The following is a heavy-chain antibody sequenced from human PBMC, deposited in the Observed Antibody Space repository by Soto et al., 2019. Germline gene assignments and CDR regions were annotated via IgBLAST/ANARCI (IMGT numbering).Heavy chain of an antibody. CDR3: ARGVRKDYPAVDY. CDR2: IYSGGST. Sequence: PGGSLRLSCAASGFTVSSNSMSWVRQAPGKGLEWVSVIYSGGSTYYADSVKGRFTISRDNSKNTLYLQMNSLRAEDTAVYYCARGVRKDYPAVDYWGQGTLVTVSS. D-gene: IGHD4-17*01. V-gene: IGHV3-53*01. J-gene: IGHJ4*02. CDR1: GFTVSSNS.